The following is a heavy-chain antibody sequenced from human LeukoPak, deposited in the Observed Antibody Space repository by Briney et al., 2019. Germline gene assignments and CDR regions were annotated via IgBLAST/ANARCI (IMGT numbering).Heavy chain of an antibody. CDR2: ISGSGGST. V-gene: IGHV3-23*01. CDR3: AKDVVTRYCSGGSCYPFDY. CDR1: GFTFSSYA. J-gene: IGHJ4*02. Sequence: GGSLRLSCAASGFTFSSYAMSWVRQAPGKGLEWVSAISGSGGSTYYADSVKGRFTISRDNSKSTLYLQMNSLRAEDTAVYYCAKDVVTRYCSGGSCYPFDYWGQGTLVTVSS. D-gene: IGHD2-15*01.